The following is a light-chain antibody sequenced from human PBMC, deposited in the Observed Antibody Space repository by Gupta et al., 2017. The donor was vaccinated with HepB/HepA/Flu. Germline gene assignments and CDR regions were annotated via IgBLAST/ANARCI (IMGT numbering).Light chain of an antibody. Sequence: DIQMTQSPSSLSASVGDRVTITCRASQSISSYLNWYQQKPGKAPKLLIYAASSLQSGVPSRFGGSGSGTDFTLSISRLQPEDFATYYCQQRDSTPWTFGQGTKVEIK. CDR2: AAS. J-gene: IGKJ1*01. CDR3: QQRDSTPWT. CDR1: QSISSY. V-gene: IGKV1-39*01.